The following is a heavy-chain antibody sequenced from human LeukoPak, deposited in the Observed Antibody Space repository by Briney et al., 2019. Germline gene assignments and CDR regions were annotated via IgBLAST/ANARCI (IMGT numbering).Heavy chain of an antibody. CDR3: ARDHVGSGYYMLAVGPPPPRANAFDI. Sequence: PSETLSLTCTVSGGSISSYYWSWIRQPAGKGLEWIGRIYTSGSTNYNPSLKSRVTMSVDTSKNQFSLKLSSVTAADTAVYYCARDHVGSGYYMLAVGPPPPRANAFDIWGQGTMVTVSS. CDR1: GGSISSYY. CDR2: IYTSGST. J-gene: IGHJ3*02. D-gene: IGHD3-22*01. V-gene: IGHV4-4*07.